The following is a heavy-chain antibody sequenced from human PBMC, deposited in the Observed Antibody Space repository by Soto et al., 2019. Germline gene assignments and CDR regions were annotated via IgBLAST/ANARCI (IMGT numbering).Heavy chain of an antibody. J-gene: IGHJ4*02. CDR1: GYTFTSYG. CDR2: ISAYNGNT. V-gene: IGHV1-18*01. CDR3: ARELAVGPVDY. Sequence: QVQLVQSGAEVKKPGASVKVSCKASGYTFTSYGISWVRQAPGQGLEWMGWISAYNGNTKYAQKLQGRVTMTTDTSTTTADMEVRSLRSDDTAVYDCARELAVGPVDYWGQGTLVTVSS.